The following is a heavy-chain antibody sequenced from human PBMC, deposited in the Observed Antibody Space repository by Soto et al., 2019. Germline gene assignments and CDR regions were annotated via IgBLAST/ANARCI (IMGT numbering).Heavy chain of an antibody. D-gene: IGHD3-3*01. V-gene: IGHV4-4*07. Sequence: PSETLSLTCTVTGGAISGYYWSWIRQSDGEGLEWIGRIYSSGSTNYNPSLKRRVTISLDTSMNYFSLRQSSVTAADTAVYYCARGHRFSDWFDPWGQGTLVTVSS. CDR2: IYSSGST. CDR1: GGAISGYY. CDR3: ARGHRFSDWFDP. J-gene: IGHJ5*02.